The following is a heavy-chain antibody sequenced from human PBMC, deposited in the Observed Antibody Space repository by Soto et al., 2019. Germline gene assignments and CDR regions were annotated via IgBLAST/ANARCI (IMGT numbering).Heavy chain of an antibody. Sequence: GGSLRLSCAASGFTFSSYAMSWVRQTPGKGLEWVSAISGSGGSTYYADSVKGRFTISRDNSKNTLYLQMNSLRAEDTAVYYCARDRVESGSPEYFQHWGQGTLVTVSS. CDR3: ARDRVESGSPEYFQH. V-gene: IGHV3-23*01. J-gene: IGHJ1*01. D-gene: IGHD3-22*01. CDR2: ISGSGGST. CDR1: GFTFSSYA.